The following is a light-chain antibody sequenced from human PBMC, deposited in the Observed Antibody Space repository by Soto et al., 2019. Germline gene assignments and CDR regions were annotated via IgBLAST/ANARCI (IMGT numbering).Light chain of an antibody. CDR1: SSDVGGYDL. J-gene: IGLJ3*02. V-gene: IGLV2-14*02. CDR2: EGN. CDR3: SSYTDSSGRV. Sequence: QSVLTQPASVSASPGQSITISCTGTSSDVGGYDLVSWYQQRPGKAPKLMIYEGNKRPSGVSNRFSGSKSGNTASLTISGLQAEDEADYYCSSYTDSSGRVFGGGTQLTVL.